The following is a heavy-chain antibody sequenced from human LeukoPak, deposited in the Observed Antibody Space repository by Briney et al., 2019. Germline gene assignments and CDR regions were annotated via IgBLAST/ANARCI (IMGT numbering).Heavy chain of an antibody. Sequence: PSETLSLTCTVSGGSISSSSYYWGWIRQPPGKGLEWIGSIYYSGSTYYNPSLKSRVTISVDTSKNQFSLKLSSVTAADTAVYYCARDTLWFGNPSFDYWGQGTLVTVSS. V-gene: IGHV4-39*07. D-gene: IGHD3-10*01. CDR1: GGSISSSSYY. CDR2: IYYSGST. CDR3: ARDTLWFGNPSFDY. J-gene: IGHJ4*02.